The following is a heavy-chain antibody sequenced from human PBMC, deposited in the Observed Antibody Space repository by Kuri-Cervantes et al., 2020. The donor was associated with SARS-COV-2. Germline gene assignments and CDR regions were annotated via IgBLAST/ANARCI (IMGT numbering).Heavy chain of an antibody. CDR1: GYTFTSYG. J-gene: IGHJ4*02. Sequence: ASVKVSCKASGYTFTSYGISWVRQAPGQGLEWMGWISAYNGNTNYAQKLQGRVTMTTDTSTSTAYMELSSLRSEDTAVYYCARDQNYYDSSGYTNWGQGTLVTVSS. V-gene: IGHV1-18*01. CDR3: ARDQNYYDSSGYTN. D-gene: IGHD3-22*01. CDR2: ISAYNGNT.